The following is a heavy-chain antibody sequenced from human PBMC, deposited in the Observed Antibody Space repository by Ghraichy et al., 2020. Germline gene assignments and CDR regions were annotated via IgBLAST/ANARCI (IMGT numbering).Heavy chain of an antibody. CDR3: ARDGYCSSTSCPFHYYYYYYYMDV. CDR1: GFTFSSYS. CDR2: ISSSSSYI. D-gene: IGHD2-2*01. V-gene: IGHV3-21*01. Sequence: GGSLRLSCAASGFTFSSYSMNWVRQAPGKGLEWVSSISSSSSYIYYADSVKGRFTISRDNAKNSLYLQMNSLRAEDTAVYYCARDGYCSSTSCPFHYYYYYYYMDVWGKGTTVTVSS. J-gene: IGHJ6*03.